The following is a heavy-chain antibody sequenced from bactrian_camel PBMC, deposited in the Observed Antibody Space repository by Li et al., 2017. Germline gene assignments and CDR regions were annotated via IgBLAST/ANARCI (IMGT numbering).Heavy chain of an antibody. Sequence: HVQLVESGGGLVQPGGSLRLSCAASGLTYSSYYCMAWFRQAPGKEREGVAGIHSPGRERYAESAKGRFTISVDDSRHTAYLQMNNLRPEDTAMYYCAARVCYYGTSVILSSSADNYWGQGTQVTVS. CDR3: AARVCYYGTSVILSSSADNY. D-gene: IGHD6*01. CDR2: IHSPGRE. J-gene: IGHJ4*01. CDR1: GLTYSSYYC. V-gene: IGHV3S6*01.